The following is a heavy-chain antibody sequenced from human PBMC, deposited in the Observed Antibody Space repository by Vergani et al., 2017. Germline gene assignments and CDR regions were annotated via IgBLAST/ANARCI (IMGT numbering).Heavy chain of an antibody. Sequence: QVQLQESGPGLVKPSETLSLTCTVSGGSISSYYWSWIRQHPGKGLEWIGYIYYSGSTNYNPSLKSRVTIPVDTSKNQFSLKLSSVTAADTAVYYCARMSCTNGVCPHYYYYGMDVGGQGTTVTVSS. CDR3: ARMSCTNGVCPHYYYYGMDV. CDR1: GGSISSYY. J-gene: IGHJ6*02. CDR2: IYYSGST. D-gene: IGHD2-8*01. V-gene: IGHV4-59*01.